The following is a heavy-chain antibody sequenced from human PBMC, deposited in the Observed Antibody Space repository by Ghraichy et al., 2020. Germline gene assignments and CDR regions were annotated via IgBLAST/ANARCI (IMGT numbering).Heavy chain of an antibody. J-gene: IGHJ4*02. Sequence: GGSLRLSCAASGFAFSVFGIHWVRQAPGKGLEWVAAISEDGNDKYYLDSVKGRFIISRDNSKNTLYLQMSSLRVEDTALYYCAKVHLEYCTGGGCHYFDQWGQGTLVSVSS. CDR3: AKVHLEYCTGGGCHYFDQ. V-gene: IGHV3-30*18. D-gene: IGHD2-8*02. CDR1: GFAFSVFG. CDR2: ISEDGNDK.